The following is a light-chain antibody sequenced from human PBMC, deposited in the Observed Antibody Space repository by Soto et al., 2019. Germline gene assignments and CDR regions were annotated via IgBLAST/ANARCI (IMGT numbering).Light chain of an antibody. V-gene: IGLV2-14*01. Sequence: QSALTQPASVSGSPGQSITISCTGTSSDVGGYNYVSWYQQHPGKAPKLMIYEVSNRPSGVSNRFSGSKSGNTASLTISGLQAEDGADYYCSSYTSSSTPYVFGTGTKLTVL. J-gene: IGLJ1*01. CDR3: SSYTSSSTPYV. CDR1: SSDVGGYNY. CDR2: EVS.